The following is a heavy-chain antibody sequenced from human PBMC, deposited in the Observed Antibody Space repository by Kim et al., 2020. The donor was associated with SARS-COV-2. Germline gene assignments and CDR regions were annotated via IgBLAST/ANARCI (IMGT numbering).Heavy chain of an antibody. Sequence: GGSLRLSCAASGFTFDDYAMHWVRQAPGKGLEWVSGISWNSGSIGYADSVKGRFTISRDNAKNSLYLQMNSLRAEDTALYYCAKDIFRSGWSLIQPGGPDAFDIWGQGTMVTVSS. CDR1: GFTFDDYA. V-gene: IGHV3-9*01. CDR2: ISWNSGSI. J-gene: IGHJ3*02. CDR3: AKDIFRSGWSLIQPGGPDAFDI. D-gene: IGHD6-19*01.